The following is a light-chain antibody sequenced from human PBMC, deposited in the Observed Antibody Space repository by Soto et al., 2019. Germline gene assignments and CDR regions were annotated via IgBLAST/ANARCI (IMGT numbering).Light chain of an antibody. CDR3: QQTYTIPFA. Sequence: DMQMTQSPSSPSASVGDRVTITCRPSQTIDNYLNWYQHKPGKAPKLLIYGASTLQSGVSSRFTGSASGTDFTLTIDNLQAEDFATYYCQQTYTIPFAFGQGTKLEI. V-gene: IGKV1-39*01. J-gene: IGKJ2*01. CDR2: GAS. CDR1: QTIDNY.